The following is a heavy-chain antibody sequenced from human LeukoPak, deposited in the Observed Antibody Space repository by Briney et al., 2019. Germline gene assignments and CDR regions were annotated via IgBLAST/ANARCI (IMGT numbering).Heavy chain of an antibody. CDR2: IYYSGST. V-gene: IGHV4-39*07. J-gene: IGHJ4*02. CDR3: AKGYDDSSGYYQSPIFDY. Sequence: PSETLSLTCTVSGGSISSSSYYWGWIRQPPGKGLEWIGSIYYSGSTYYNPSLKSRVTISVDTSKNQFSLKLNSVTAADTAVYYCAKGYDDSSGYYQSPIFDYWGQGTLVTVSS. D-gene: IGHD3-22*01. CDR1: GGSISSSSYY.